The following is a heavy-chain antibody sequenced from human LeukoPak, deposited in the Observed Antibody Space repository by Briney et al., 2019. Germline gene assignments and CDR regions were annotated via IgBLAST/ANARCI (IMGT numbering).Heavy chain of an antibody. D-gene: IGHD2-21*02. V-gene: IGHV3-66*01. CDR1: RFTVSSNY. CDR2: IYSGGST. J-gene: IGHJ4*02. Sequence: PGGSLRLSCAASRFTVSSNYMTWVRQAAGKGLEWVSVIYSGGSTYYADSVKGRFTVSRDNAKNSLYLQMNSLRAEDTAIYYCARGFVGVTWPFDYWGQGTLVTVSS. CDR3: ARGFVGVTWPFDY.